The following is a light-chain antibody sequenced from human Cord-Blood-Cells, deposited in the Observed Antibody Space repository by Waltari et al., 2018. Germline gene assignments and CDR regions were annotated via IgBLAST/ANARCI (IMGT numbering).Light chain of an antibody. CDR2: DVS. CDR3: SSYTSSTLYV. J-gene: IGLJ1*01. Sequence: QSALTQPASVSGSPGQSITISFTGTSSDVGGYNYASWYQQHPGKATKLMIYDVSNRPAGVSNRFSGSKSGNTASLSISGLQAEDEADYYCSSYTSSTLYVFGTGTKVTVL. CDR1: SSDVGGYNY. V-gene: IGLV2-14*01.